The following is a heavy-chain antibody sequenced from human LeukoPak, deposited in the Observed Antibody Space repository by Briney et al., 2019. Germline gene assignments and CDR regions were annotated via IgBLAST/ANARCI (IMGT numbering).Heavy chain of an antibody. CDR1: GDSISSYY. Sequence: SETLSLTCTVSGDSISSYYWSWIRQPAGKGLEWIGRMYSSGTTHYSPSLKSRITTSVDTSKNQFSLRLSSVTAADTAVYYCAREGGSYRSFDYWGQGTLVTVSS. CDR2: MYSSGTT. V-gene: IGHV4-4*07. J-gene: IGHJ4*02. D-gene: IGHD1-26*01. CDR3: AREGGSYRSFDY.